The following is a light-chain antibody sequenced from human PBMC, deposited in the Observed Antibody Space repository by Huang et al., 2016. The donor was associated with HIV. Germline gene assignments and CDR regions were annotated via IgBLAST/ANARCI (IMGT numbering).Light chain of an antibody. Sequence: IVLTQSPATLSLSPGERATLTCGASQSVRNNYLAWYQQKPGLAPRLLIYDAHVRATGIPDRFSGSGSGTDFSLSISSLQAEDVALYYCQQYYNVPFTFGQGTKLDIK. J-gene: IGKJ2*01. CDR1: QSVRNNY. V-gene: IGKV3D-20*01. CDR3: QQYYNVPFT. CDR2: DAH.